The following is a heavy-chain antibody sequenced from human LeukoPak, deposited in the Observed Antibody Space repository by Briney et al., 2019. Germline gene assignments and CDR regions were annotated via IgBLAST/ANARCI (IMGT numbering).Heavy chain of an antibody. CDR2: IYYSGST. J-gene: IGHJ4*02. CDR1: GGSISSGDYY. CDR3: ARGGWELEWSTIDY. D-gene: IGHD3-3*01. V-gene: IGHV4-30-4*08. Sequence: SETLSLTCTVSGGSISSGDYYWSWIRQPPGKGLEWIGYIYYSGSTYYNPSLKSRVTISVDTSKNQFSLKLSSVTAADTAVYYCARGGWELEWSTIDYWGQGTLVTVSS.